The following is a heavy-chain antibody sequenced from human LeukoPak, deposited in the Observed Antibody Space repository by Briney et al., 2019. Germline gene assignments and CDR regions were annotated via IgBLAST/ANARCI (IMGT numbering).Heavy chain of an antibody. Sequence: SETLSLTCTVSGGSISNYYWSWIRQPAGKGLEWIGRIYTSGTTHYNPSLKSRVTMSVDTSKNQFSLNLSSVTAADTAVYYCARRKNGYDSSGYRRGWFDPWGQGTLVTVSS. J-gene: IGHJ5*02. V-gene: IGHV4-4*07. D-gene: IGHD3-22*01. CDR1: GGSISNYY. CDR3: ARRKNGYDSSGYRRGWFDP. CDR2: IYTSGTT.